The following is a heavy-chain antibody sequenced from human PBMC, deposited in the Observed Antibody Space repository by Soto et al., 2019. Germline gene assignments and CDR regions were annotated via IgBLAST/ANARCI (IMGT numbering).Heavy chain of an antibody. CDR1: AGTLSSFT. CDR2: IIPILGIP. CDR3: ARGTMVRGVIIPRFDP. J-gene: IGHJ5*02. V-gene: IGHV1-69*02. D-gene: IGHD3-10*01. Sequence: QVQLVKSGAEVKNPGSSVKFSGKASAGTLSSFTFSWVRRAPGHGLECMGRIIPILGIPNYAQKFQGRVTITADKSTSTAYMELSSLRSEDTAVYYCARGTMVRGVIIPRFDPWGQGTLVTVSS.